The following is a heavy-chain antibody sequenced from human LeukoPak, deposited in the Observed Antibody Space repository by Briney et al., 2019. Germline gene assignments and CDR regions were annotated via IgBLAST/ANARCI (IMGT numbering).Heavy chain of an antibody. CDR1: GFTFSSYA. Sequence: PGGSLRLSCAASGFTFSSYAMSWVRQAPGKGLEWVSAISGSGGSTYYADSVKGRFTISRDNSKNTLYLQMNSLRAEDTAVYYCAKVEYDGSGLGNWFDPWGQGTLVTVSS. CDR2: ISGSGGST. CDR3: AKVEYDGSGLGNWFDP. D-gene: IGHD3-10*01. J-gene: IGHJ5*02. V-gene: IGHV3-23*01.